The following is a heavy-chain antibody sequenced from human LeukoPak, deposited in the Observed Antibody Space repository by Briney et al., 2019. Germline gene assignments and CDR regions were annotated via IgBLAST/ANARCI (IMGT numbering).Heavy chain of an antibody. CDR3: AMCRFEVKGAFHI. CDR1: GGSISSGDYY. Sequence: SETLLLSCTVSGGSISSGDYYWCWIRQPPGKGLEWIGYIYYSGSTYYKPSLKSRVTISVDTSKNQFSLKLSSVTAADTAVYYCAMCRFEVKGAFHIWGQGTMVTVSS. D-gene: IGHD3-10*01. CDR2: IYYSGST. V-gene: IGHV4-30-4*01. J-gene: IGHJ3*02.